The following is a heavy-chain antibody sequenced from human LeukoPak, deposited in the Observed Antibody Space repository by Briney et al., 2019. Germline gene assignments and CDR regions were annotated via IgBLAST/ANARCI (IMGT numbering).Heavy chain of an antibody. D-gene: IGHD3-3*01. CDR2: INSDVSST. CDR3: ARGGGLTNRVTIFGAPKYYFDY. J-gene: IGHJ4*02. Sequence: GGSLRLSCAASGFTFSSYWMHWVRQAPGKGLVWVSRINSDVSSTSYADSVKGRFTISRDNAKNTLYLQMNSLRAEDMAVYYCARGGGLTNRVTIFGAPKYYFDYWGQGTLVTVSS. CDR1: GFTFSSYW. V-gene: IGHV3-74*01.